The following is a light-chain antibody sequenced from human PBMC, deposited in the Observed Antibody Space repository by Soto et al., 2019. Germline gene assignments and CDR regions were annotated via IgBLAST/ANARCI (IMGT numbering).Light chain of an antibody. CDR2: GNR. Sequence: QSVLTQPPSVSGAPGQRVTLSCTGNTSNLGAGYDVHWYQQLPGAAPKLVIFGNRNRPSGVPERFSGSKSGTSASLAITGLQAEDEADYYCSSYAGSYNVFFGGGTKLTVL. J-gene: IGLJ2*01. CDR1: TSNLGAGYD. CDR3: SSYAGSYNVF. V-gene: IGLV1-40*01.